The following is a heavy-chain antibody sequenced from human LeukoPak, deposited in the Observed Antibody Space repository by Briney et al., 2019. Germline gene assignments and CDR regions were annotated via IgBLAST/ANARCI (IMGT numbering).Heavy chain of an antibody. D-gene: IGHD2-2*02. J-gene: IGHJ6*02. Sequence: GASVKVSCKVSGYTLTELSMHWVRQAPGKGLEWMGGFDPEDGETIYAQKFQGRVTMTEDTSTDTAYMELRSLRSDDTAVYYCARDLAGYCSSTSCYTGPSYYYYGMDVWGQGTTVTVSS. CDR1: GYTLTELS. V-gene: IGHV1-24*01. CDR2: FDPEDGET. CDR3: ARDLAGYCSSTSCYTGPSYYYYGMDV.